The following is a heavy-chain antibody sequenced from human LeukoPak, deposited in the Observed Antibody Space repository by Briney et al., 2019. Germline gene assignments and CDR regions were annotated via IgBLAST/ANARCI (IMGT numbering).Heavy chain of an antibody. V-gene: IGHV4-30-4*08. Sequence: SQTLSLTCTVSGGSISSGDYYWSWIRQPPGKGLEWIGYIYYSGSTYYNPSLKSRVTISVDTSKNQFSLKLGSVTAADTAVYYCARQKPSRVDYDFWSGYLSDAFDIWGQGTMVTVSS. CDR1: GGSISSGDYY. D-gene: IGHD3-3*01. J-gene: IGHJ3*02. CDR2: IYYSGST. CDR3: ARQKPSRVDYDFWSGYLSDAFDI.